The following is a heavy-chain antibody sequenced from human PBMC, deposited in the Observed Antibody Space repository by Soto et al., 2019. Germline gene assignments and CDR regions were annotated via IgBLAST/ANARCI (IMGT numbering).Heavy chain of an antibody. CDR1: GFTFSSYA. Sequence: GGSLRLSCAASGFTFSSYAMSWVHQAPGKGLEWVSAISGSGGSTYYADSVKGRFTISRDNSKNTLYLQMNSLRAEDTAVYYCAKGEKQLVPYYYYYYMDVWGKGTTVTVSS. CDR2: ISGSGGST. D-gene: IGHD6-6*01. V-gene: IGHV3-23*01. CDR3: AKGEKQLVPYYYYYYMDV. J-gene: IGHJ6*03.